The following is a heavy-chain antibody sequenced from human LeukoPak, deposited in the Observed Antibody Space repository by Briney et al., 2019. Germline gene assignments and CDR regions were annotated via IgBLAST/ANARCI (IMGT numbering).Heavy chain of an antibody. CDR1: GFGFSNFW. J-gene: IGHJ1*01. V-gene: IGHV3-7*01. D-gene: IGHD3-10*01. CDR2: IKEDGSLK. CDR3: ARGHRWFGRNGEHFQH. Sequence: GGSLRLSCAASGFGFSNFWMSWVRQAPGKGPEWVANIKEDGSLKNYVDSVEGRFTVSRDNAKNSLYLQMNSLRAEDTAVYYCARGHRWFGRNGEHFQHWGQGTLVTVSS.